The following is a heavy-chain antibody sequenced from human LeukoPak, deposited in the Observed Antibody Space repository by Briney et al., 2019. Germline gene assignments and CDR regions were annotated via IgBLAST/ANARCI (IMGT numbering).Heavy chain of an antibody. CDR1: GGSFSGYY. Sequence: PSETLSLTCAVYGGSFSGYYWSWIRQPPGKGLEWIGEINHSGSTNYNPSLKSRVTISVDTSKNQSSLKLSSVTAADTAVYYCARDSVLRFPDCWGQGTLVTVSS. J-gene: IGHJ4*02. CDR3: ARDSVLRFPDC. D-gene: IGHD3-3*01. CDR2: INHSGST. V-gene: IGHV4-34*01.